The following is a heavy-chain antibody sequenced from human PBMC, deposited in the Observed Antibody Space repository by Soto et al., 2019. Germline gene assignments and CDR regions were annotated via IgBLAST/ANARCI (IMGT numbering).Heavy chain of an antibody. Sequence: GGSLRLSCAASGFTFSSYAMTWVRQAPGKGLEWVSTISGNGGYTYYSGSVRGRFTISRDNSKKTLYLQMDSLRADDTAVFYCAKGKANTVFGVDTLFDYWGQGTQVTVSS. V-gene: IGHV3-23*01. CDR2: ISGNGGYT. CDR1: GFTFSSYA. CDR3: AKGKANTVFGVDTLFDY. D-gene: IGHD3-3*01. J-gene: IGHJ4*02.